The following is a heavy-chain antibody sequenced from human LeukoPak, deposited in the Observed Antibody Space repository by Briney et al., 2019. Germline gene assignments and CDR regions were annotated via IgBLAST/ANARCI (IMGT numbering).Heavy chain of an antibody. J-gene: IGHJ4*02. CDR1: GFTFHDYT. CDR3: ATHQRNTYYDYVWGSYDY. D-gene: IGHD3-16*01. CDR2: IDGTGTT. Sequence: GGSLRLSCAASGFTFHDYTIHWIRQGPGKGLEWVSLIDGTGTTYYADSVQGRFTISRDNSKNTLYLQMNSLRAEDTAVYYCATHQRNTYYDYVWGSYDYWGQGTLVTVSS. V-gene: IGHV3-43*01.